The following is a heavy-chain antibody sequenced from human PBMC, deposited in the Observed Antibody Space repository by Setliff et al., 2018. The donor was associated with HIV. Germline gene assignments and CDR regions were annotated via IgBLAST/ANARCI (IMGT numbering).Heavy chain of an antibody. CDR3: ARVLYTYYYGSGSYYNAYYYYMDV. CDR2: INRRGVT. Sequence: SETLSLTCAVYGGSLSGDYWSWIRQPPGKGPEWIGEINRRGVTNDNPSLQSRVTILVDTSKNQFSLRLSSVTAADTAVYYCARVLYTYYYGSGSYYNAYYYYMDVWGKGTTVTVSS. J-gene: IGHJ6*03. V-gene: IGHV4-34*01. D-gene: IGHD3-10*01. CDR1: GGSLSGDY.